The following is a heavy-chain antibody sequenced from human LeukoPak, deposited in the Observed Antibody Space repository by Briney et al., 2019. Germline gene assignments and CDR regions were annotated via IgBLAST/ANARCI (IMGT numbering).Heavy chain of an antibody. V-gene: IGHV1-24*01. CDR2: FDPEDGET. Sequence: ASVKVSCKVSGYXLTELSMHWVRQAPGKGLEWMGGFDPEDGETIYAQKFQGRVTMTEDTSTDTAYMELSSLRSEGTAVYYCATRPGYGDYRFWGQGTLVTVSS. CDR3: ATRPGYGDYRF. J-gene: IGHJ4*02. D-gene: IGHD4-17*01. CDR1: GYXLTELS.